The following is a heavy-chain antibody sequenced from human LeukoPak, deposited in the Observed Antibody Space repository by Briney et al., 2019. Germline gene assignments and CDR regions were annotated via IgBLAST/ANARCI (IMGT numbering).Heavy chain of an antibody. CDR1: GFTFGTYE. CDR2: ISRSAVTI. V-gene: IGHV3-48*03. Sequence: PGGSLRLSCAASGFTFGTYEMNWVRQAPGKGLEWVSSISRSAVTIYYADSVKGRFTISRDNAKNSLYLQMNSLRAEDTAVYYCARAHALGYCSGGSCPFDYWGQGTLVTVSS. J-gene: IGHJ4*02. D-gene: IGHD2-15*01. CDR3: ARAHALGYCSGGSCPFDY.